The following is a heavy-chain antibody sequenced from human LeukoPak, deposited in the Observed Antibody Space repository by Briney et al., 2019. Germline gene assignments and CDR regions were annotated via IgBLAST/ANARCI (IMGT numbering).Heavy chain of an antibody. Sequence: SETLSLTCTVSGGSISSYYWSWIRQPPGKGLEWIGYIYYSGCTNYNPSLKSRVTISVDTSKNQFSLKLSSVTAADTAVYYCARGRGYGSYYYGMDVWGQGTTVTVSS. CDR1: GGSISSYY. CDR3: ARGRGYGSYYYGMDV. CDR2: IYYSGCT. J-gene: IGHJ6*02. V-gene: IGHV4-59*01. D-gene: IGHD5-18*01.